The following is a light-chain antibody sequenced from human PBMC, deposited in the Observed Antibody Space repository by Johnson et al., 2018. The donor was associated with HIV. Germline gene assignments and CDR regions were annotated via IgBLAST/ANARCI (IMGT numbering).Light chain of an antibody. CDR2: KNN. CDR3: GTWDTSLSAGGV. Sequence: QSVLTQPPSVSAAPGQKVTISCSGSSSNIGKNYVSWYQQFPGTPPKLLIFKNNERPSGIPDRFSGSKSGTSATLGITGLQTGDEADYYCGTWDTSLSAGGVFGTGTKVTVL. J-gene: IGLJ1*01. CDR1: SSNIGKNY. V-gene: IGLV1-51*02.